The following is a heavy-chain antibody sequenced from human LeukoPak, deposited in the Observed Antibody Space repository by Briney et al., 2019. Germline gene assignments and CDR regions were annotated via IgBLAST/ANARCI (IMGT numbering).Heavy chain of an antibody. Sequence: PSETLSLTCADFGGSFSGYYWTWIRQPPGKGLEWIGEINHSGSTNYNPSLKSRVTISVDTSKHQFSLRLNSVTAADTAVYYCARGPVVDYFDGSGYYYFDSWGQGTPVTVSS. J-gene: IGHJ4*02. CDR3: ARGPVVDYFDGSGYYYFDS. CDR1: GGSFSGYY. CDR2: INHSGST. D-gene: IGHD3-22*01. V-gene: IGHV4-34*01.